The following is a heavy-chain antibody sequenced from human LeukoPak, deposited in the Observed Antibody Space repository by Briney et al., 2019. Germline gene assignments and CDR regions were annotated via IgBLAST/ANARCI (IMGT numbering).Heavy chain of an antibody. D-gene: IGHD3/OR15-3a*01. V-gene: IGHV3-21*01. Sequence: PGGSLRLSCVAAGFTFYTYTMNWVRQAPGKGLEWVSSISSKSGYIHYADSVKDRFIISRDNAKNSLSLQMNSLRAEDTAVYYCARVRTAYYPDYWGQGTLVTVSS. J-gene: IGHJ4*02. CDR3: ARVRTAYYPDY. CDR1: GFTFYTYT. CDR2: ISSKSGYI.